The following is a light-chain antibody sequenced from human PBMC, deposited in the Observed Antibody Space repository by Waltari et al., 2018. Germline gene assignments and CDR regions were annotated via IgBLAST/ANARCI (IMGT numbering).Light chain of an antibody. V-gene: IGLV4-69*01. CDR2: LNSDGSH. CDR3: QTWGTGIVV. CDR1: SGHSSYA. J-gene: IGLJ2*01. Sequence: QLVLTQSPSASASRGASVKLTCTLSSGHSSYAIACHQQQPEKGPRYLMKLNSDGSHSKGDGIPDRFSGSSSGAERYLTISSLQSEDEADYYCQTWGTGIVVFGGGTKLTVL.